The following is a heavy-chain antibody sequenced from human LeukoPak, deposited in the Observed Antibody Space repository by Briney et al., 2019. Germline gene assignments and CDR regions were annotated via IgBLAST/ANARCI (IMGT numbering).Heavy chain of an antibody. CDR3: AGSLAYCGGDCRLEDY. Sequence: PGGSLRLSCAASGFTFSSYGMHWVRQAPGKGLEWVAVISYDGSNKYYADSVKGRFTISRDNSKNTLYLQMNSLRAEDTAVYYCAGSLAYCGGDCRLEDYWGQGTLVTVSS. CDR2: ISYDGSNK. CDR1: GFTFSSYG. D-gene: IGHD2-21*02. V-gene: IGHV3-30*19. J-gene: IGHJ4*02.